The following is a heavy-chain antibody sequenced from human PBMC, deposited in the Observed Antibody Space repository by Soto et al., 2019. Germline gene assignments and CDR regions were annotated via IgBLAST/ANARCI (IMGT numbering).Heavy chain of an antibody. J-gene: IGHJ3*02. V-gene: IGHV3-23*01. CDR2: ISGSGGST. D-gene: IGHD3-3*01. CDR1: GFTFSSYA. Sequence: GGSLRLACAASGFTFSSYAMSWVRQAPGKGLEWVSAISGSGGSTYYADSVKGRFTISRDNSKNTLYLQMNSLRAEDTAVYYCAKSLYDFQDAFAIWGQGTMVTVSS. CDR3: AKSLYDFQDAFAI.